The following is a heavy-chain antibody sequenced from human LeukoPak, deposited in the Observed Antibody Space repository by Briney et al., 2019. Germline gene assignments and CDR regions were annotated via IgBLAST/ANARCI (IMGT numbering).Heavy chain of an antibody. CDR3: SRGAGDGDDF. CDR1: KFSFSRNW. V-gene: IGHV3-7*01. D-gene: IGHD4-17*01. CDR2: IKEDGGET. J-gene: IGHJ4*02. Sequence: GGSLRLSCAASKFSFSRNWMSWVRQAPGKGLEWVASIKEDGGETLYVDSVRGRITISRDSARNSLYLQMNSLRVDDTAVYYCSRGAGDGDDFGGQGTLVTVSS.